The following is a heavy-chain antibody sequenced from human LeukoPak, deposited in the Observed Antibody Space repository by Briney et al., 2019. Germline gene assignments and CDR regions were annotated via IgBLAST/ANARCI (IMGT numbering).Heavy chain of an antibody. CDR3: ARGRRLQALNWFDP. D-gene: IGHD5-24*01. CDR2: INHSGST. J-gene: IGHJ5*02. Sequence: PSETLSLTCAVYGGSFSGYYWSWIRQPPGKGLEWIGEINHSGSTNYNPSLKSRVTISVDTSKNQFSLKLSSVTAADTAVHYCARGRRLQALNWFDPWGQGTLVTVSS. CDR1: GGSFSGYY. V-gene: IGHV4-34*01.